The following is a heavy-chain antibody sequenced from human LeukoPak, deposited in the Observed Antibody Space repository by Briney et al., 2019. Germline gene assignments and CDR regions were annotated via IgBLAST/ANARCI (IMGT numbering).Heavy chain of an antibody. V-gene: IGHV4-34*01. J-gene: IGHJ5*02. CDR2: INHSGST. Sequence: PSEALSLTCAVYGGSFSGYYWSWIRQPPGKGLEWIGEINHSGSTNYNPSLKSRVTISVDTSKNQFSLKLSSVTAADTAVYYCARRWIQLWFRGSRNDWFDPWGQGTLVTVSS. CDR1: GGSFSGYY. D-gene: IGHD5-18*01. CDR3: ARRWIQLWFRGSRNDWFDP.